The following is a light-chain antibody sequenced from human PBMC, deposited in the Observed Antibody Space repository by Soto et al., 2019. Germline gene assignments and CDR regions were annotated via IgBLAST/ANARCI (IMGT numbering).Light chain of an antibody. CDR2: EVS. CDR1: SSDVGGYHY. CDR3: SSYADSSNLV. Sequence: QSVLTQPPSASGSPGQSVTISCTGTSSDVGGYHYVSWYQQHPGKAPKLMIYEVSKRPSGVPDRFSGSKSGNTASLTVAGLQTEDEADYYCSSYADSSNLVFGGVTKLTVL. J-gene: IGLJ2*01. V-gene: IGLV2-8*01.